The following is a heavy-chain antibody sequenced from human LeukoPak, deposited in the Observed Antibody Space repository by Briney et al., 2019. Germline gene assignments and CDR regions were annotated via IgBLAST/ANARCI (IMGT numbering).Heavy chain of an antibody. D-gene: IGHD1-26*01. J-gene: IGHJ4*02. CDR1: GFTFSSYA. Sequence: AGGSLRLSCAASGFTFSSYAMHWVRQAPGKGLEWVAVISYDGSNKYYADSVKGRFTISRDNSKNTLYLQMNSLRAEDTAVYYCTKCPPGWELRYYFDYWGQGTLVTVSS. CDR2: ISYDGSNK. V-gene: IGHV3-30-3*02. CDR3: TKCPPGWELRYYFDY.